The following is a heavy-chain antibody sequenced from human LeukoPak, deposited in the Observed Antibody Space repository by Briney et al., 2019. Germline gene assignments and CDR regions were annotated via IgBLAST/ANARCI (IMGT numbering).Heavy chain of an antibody. J-gene: IGHJ5*02. V-gene: IGHV1-8*01. CDR3: ARAGLAVGCTRDWFDP. CDR1: GYTFTSYD. CDR2: MNPNSGNT. Sequence: ASVKVSCKASGYTFTSYDINWVRQATGQGLEWMGWMNPNSGNTGYAQKFQGRVTMTRNTSISTAYMELSSLRSEDTAVYYCARAGLAVGCTRDWFDPWGQGTLVTVSS. D-gene: IGHD6-19*01.